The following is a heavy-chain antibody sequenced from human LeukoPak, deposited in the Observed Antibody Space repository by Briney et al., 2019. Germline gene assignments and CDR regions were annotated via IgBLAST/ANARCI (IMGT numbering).Heavy chain of an antibody. CDR3: AAGGNSDY. CDR1: GITFSSYW. J-gene: IGHJ4*02. Sequence: PGGSLRLSCAASGITFSSYWMSWVRQAPGKGLEWAANIKEDGSEKYYVDSVKGRFTISRDNGKNSLYLQMNSLRAEDTAVYYCAAGGNSDYWGQGTLVTVSS. D-gene: IGHD4-23*01. CDR2: IKEDGSEK. V-gene: IGHV3-7*01.